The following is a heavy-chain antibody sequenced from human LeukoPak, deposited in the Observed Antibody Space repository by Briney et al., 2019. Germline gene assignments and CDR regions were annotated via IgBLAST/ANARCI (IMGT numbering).Heavy chain of an antibody. CDR1: GYTFTSYG. CDR3: ARSHSSGYYWYYLDY. CDR2: ISAYNGNT. V-gene: IGHV1-18*01. J-gene: IGHJ4*02. D-gene: IGHD3-22*01. Sequence: ASVKVSCKASGYTFTSYGISWVRQAPGQGLEWMGWISAYNGNTNYAQKLQGRVTMTTDTSTSTAYMELRSLRSDDTAVYYCARSHSSGYYWYYLDYWGQGTLVTVSS.